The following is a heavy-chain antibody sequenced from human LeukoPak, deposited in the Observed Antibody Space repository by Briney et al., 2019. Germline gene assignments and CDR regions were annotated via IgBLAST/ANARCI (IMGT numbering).Heavy chain of an antibody. CDR1: GYTFTSYG. D-gene: IGHD6-13*01. J-gene: IGHJ5*02. CDR2: ISAYNGNT. Sequence: ASVKVSCKASGYTFTSYGISWVRQAPGQGLEWMGWISAYNGNTNYAQKLQGRVTMTTDTSTSTAYMELRSLRSDDTAVYYCARSGYSSSWYLINWFDPWGQGTPVTVSS. V-gene: IGHV1-18*01. CDR3: ARSGYSSSWYLINWFDP.